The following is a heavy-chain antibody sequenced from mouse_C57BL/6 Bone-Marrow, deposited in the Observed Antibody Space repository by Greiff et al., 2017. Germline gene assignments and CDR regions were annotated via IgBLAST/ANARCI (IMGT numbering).Heavy chain of an antibody. V-gene: IGHV5-6*01. J-gene: IGHJ4*01. D-gene: IGHD2-4*01. CDR1: GFTFSSYG. CDR2: ISSGGSYT. Sequence: EVQVVESGGDLVKPGGSLTLSCAASGFTFSSYGMSWVRQTPDKRLEWVATISSGGSYTYYPDSVKGRFTISRDNAKNTMYLQMSSLKSEDTAMYYCARQRGMIMDYYAMDYWGQGTSVTVAS. CDR3: ARQRGMIMDYYAMDY.